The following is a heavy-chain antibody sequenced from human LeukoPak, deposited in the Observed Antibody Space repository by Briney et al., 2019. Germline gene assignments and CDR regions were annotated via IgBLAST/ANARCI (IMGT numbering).Heavy chain of an antibody. J-gene: IGHJ5*02. CDR2: IYYSGST. Sequence: SETLSLTCTVSGGSITNYYWSWIRQPPGKGLEWIGYIYYSGSTNYNPSLKSRVTISVDTSKNQFSLKLSSVTAADTAVYYCARDGRLDYYDSSGYYLNWFDPWGQGTLVTVSS. CDR1: GGSITNYY. V-gene: IGHV4-59*01. CDR3: ARDGRLDYYDSSGYYLNWFDP. D-gene: IGHD3-22*01.